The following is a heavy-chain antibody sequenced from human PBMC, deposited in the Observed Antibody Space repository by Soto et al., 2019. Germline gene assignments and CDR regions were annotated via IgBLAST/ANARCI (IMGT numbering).Heavy chain of an antibody. V-gene: IGHV4-31*03. CDR1: GGSISSGGYY. CDR2: IYYSGST. CDR3: ARIGYSSGIRGAFDI. Sequence: PSETLSLTCTVSGGSISSGGYYWSWIRQHPGKGLEWIGYIYYSGSTYYNPSLKSRVTISVDTSKNQFSLKLSSVTAADTAVYYCARIGYSSGIRGAFDIWGQGTMVTVSS. J-gene: IGHJ3*02. D-gene: IGHD6-19*01.